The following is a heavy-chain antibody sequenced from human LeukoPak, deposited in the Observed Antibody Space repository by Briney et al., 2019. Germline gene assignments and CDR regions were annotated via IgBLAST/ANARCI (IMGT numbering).Heavy chain of an antibody. Sequence: SGGSLRLSCAASGFTFSSYSMQWVRQTPGKGLEWVGIMSNSGENTFYGEAVKGRFTISRDNSKNTLYLQMNSLRAEDTAVYYCARVQRGYSYGYNFDYWGQGTLVTVSS. V-gene: IGHV3-33*05. CDR3: ARVQRGYSYGYNFDY. CDR2: MSNSGENT. J-gene: IGHJ4*02. CDR1: GFTFSSYS. D-gene: IGHD5-18*01.